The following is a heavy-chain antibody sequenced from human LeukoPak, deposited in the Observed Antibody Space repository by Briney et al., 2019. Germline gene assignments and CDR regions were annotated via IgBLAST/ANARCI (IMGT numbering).Heavy chain of an antibody. CDR2: IYHSGST. V-gene: IGHV4-38-2*02. CDR1: GYSISSGYY. D-gene: IGHD3-22*01. Sequence: SETLSLTCTVSGYSISSGYYWGWIRQPPGKGLEWIGSIYHSGSTYYNPSLKSRVTISVDTSKNQFSLKLSSVTAADTAVYYCARGRDSSADFDYWGQGTLVTVSS. J-gene: IGHJ4*02. CDR3: ARGRDSSADFDY.